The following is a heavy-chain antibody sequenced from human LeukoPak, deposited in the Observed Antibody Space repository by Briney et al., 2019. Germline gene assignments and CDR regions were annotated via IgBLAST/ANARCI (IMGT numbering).Heavy chain of an antibody. V-gene: IGHV3-53*01. CDR1: GFTVSSNY. Sequence: GGSLRLSCAASGFTVSSNYMSWVRQAPGKGLEWVSVIYSGGSTYYADSVKGRFTISRDNSKNTLYLQMNSLRAEDTAVYYCARRGAPDYYYDSSGYTDYWGQGTLVTVSS. CDR3: ARRGAPDYYYDSSGYTDY. J-gene: IGHJ4*02. D-gene: IGHD3-22*01. CDR2: IYSGGST.